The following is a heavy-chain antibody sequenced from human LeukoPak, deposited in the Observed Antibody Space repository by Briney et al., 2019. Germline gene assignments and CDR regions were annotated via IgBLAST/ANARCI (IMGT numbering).Heavy chain of an antibody. D-gene: IGHD3-10*01. V-gene: IGHV3-30*18. J-gene: IGHJ5*02. CDR2: ISYDGSNK. Sequence: GGSLRLSCAASGFTFSSYGMHWVRQAPGKGLEWVAVISYDGSNKYYADSVKGRFTISRDNSKNTLYLQMNSLRAEDTAVYYCTKNEDYYGSGSVTYNWFDPWGQGTLVTVSS. CDR1: GFTFSSYG. CDR3: TKNEDYYGSGSVTYNWFDP.